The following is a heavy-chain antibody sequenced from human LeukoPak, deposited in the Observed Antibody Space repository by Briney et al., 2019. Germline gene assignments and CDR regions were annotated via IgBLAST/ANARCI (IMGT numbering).Heavy chain of an antibody. V-gene: IGHV4-59*01. J-gene: IGHJ4*02. CDR2: IYYSGST. D-gene: IGHD5-18*01. CDR1: GGSISSYY. CDR3: AREYSYGRLDY. Sequence: PSETLSLTCTVSGGSISSYYWSWIRQPPGKGLEWIGYIYYSGSTNYNPSLKSRVTISVDTSKNQFSLKLSSVTAADTAVYYCAREYSYGRLDYWGQGTPVTVSS.